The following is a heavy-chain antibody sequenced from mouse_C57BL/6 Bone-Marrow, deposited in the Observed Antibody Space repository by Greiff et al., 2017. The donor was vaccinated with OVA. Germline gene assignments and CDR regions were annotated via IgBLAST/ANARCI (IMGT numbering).Heavy chain of an antibody. V-gene: IGHV1-69*01. D-gene: IGHD2-4*01. CDR2: IDPSDSYT. J-gene: IGHJ2*01. Sequence: QVQLQQPGAELVMPGASVKLSCKASGYTFTSYWMHWVRQRPGQGLEWIGEIDPSDSYTNYNQKFKGKSTLTVDKSSSTAYMQLSSLTSEDSAVXYCVRCDYDGYWGQGTTRTVSS. CDR3: VRCDYDGY. CDR1: GYTFTSYW.